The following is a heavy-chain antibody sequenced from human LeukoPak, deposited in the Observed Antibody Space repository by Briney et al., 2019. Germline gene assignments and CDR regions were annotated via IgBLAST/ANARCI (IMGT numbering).Heavy chain of an antibody. CDR1: GFTFDDYG. CDR3: ARDILYYYDSSHGAFDI. D-gene: IGHD3-22*01. J-gene: IGHJ3*02. CDR2: INWNGGST. Sequence: GGSLRLSCAASGFTFDDYGMSWVRQAPGKGLEWVSGINWNGGSTGYADSVKGRFTISRDNAKNSLYLQMNSLRAEDTAVYYCARDILYYYDSSHGAFDIWGQGTMVTVSS. V-gene: IGHV3-20*04.